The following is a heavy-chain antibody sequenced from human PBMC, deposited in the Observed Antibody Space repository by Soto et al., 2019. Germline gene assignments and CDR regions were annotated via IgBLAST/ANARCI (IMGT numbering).Heavy chain of an antibody. D-gene: IGHD6-19*01. CDR1: GFTFSNYA. CDR2: ISYDGSNK. Sequence: PGGSVRLSCAASGFTFSNYAMHWVRQAPGKGLEWVAVISYDGSNKYYADSVKGRFTISRDNSKNTLYLQMNSLRAEDTAVYYCARGTLYGLGYSSGWPNFDYWGQGTLVTVSS. V-gene: IGHV3-30-3*01. CDR3: ARGTLYGLGYSSGWPNFDY. J-gene: IGHJ4*02.